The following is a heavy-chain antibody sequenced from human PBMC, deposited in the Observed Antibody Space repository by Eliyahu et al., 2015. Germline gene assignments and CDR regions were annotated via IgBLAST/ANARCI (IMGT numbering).Heavy chain of an antibody. V-gene: IGHV4-34*01. J-gene: IGHJ4*02. Sequence: QVQLQQWGAGLLKPSETLSLTCAVYGGSFVAYXWSWXRQPPGKGLEWIGEINHSGSTNYNPSLKSRVTISVDTSKNQFSLKLSSVTAADTAVYYCARSYGGDYVSSVDYWGQGTLVTVSS. CDR3: ARSYGGDYVSSVDY. D-gene: IGHD4-17*01. CDR1: GGSFVAYX. CDR2: INHSGST.